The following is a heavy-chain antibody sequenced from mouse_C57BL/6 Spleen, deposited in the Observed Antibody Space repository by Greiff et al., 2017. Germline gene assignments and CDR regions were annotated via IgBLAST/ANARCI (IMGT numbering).Heavy chain of an antibody. V-gene: IGHV1-18*01. CDR3: ARSHYGNLYFDV. Sequence: EVQLQQSGPELVKPGASVKIPCKASGYTFTDYNMDWVKQSHGKSLEWIGDINPNNGGTIYNQKFKGKATLTVDKSSSTVYMEIRSLTSEDTAVYYCARSHYGNLYFDVWGTGTTVTVSS. J-gene: IGHJ1*03. CDR1: GYTFTDYN. D-gene: IGHD2-1*01. CDR2: INPNNGGT.